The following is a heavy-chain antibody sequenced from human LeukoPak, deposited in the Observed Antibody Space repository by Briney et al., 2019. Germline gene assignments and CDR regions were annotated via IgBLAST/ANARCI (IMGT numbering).Heavy chain of an antibody. Sequence: GGSLRLSCAASGFTFSTYWMHWVRQAPGKGLVWVSRINGDGGSRNYADSVKGRSTISRDNARNTLYLQMNSLRVEDTAVYYCASASSHRIAAGGDFWGQGTLVTVSS. CDR2: INGDGGSR. CDR1: GFTFSTYW. D-gene: IGHD6-13*01. V-gene: IGHV3-74*01. J-gene: IGHJ4*02. CDR3: ASASSHRIAAGGDF.